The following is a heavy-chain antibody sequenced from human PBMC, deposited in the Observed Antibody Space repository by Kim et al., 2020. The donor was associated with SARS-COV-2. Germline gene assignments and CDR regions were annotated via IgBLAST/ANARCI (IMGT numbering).Heavy chain of an antibody. Sequence: NYSPSFQGHVTISADKSISTAYLQWSSLKASDTAMYYCASGGIALAPSDYWGQGTLVTVSS. V-gene: IGHV5-10-1*01. D-gene: IGHD6-13*01. CDR3: ASGGIALAPSDY. J-gene: IGHJ4*02.